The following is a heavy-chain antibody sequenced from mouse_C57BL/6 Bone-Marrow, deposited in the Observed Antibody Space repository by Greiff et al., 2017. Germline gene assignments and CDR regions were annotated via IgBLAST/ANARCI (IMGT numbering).Heavy chain of an antibody. CDR3: AGEGNLRFAY. CDR2: IYPRSGNT. D-gene: IGHD2-12*01. CDR1: GYTFTSYG. J-gene: IGHJ3*01. Sequence: VQLQQSGAELARPGASVKLSCKASGYTFTSYGISWVKQRPGQGLEWIGEIYPRSGNTYYNEKFKGKATLTADKSSSTAYMELRSLTSEDSAVYFCAGEGNLRFAYWGQGTLVTVSA. V-gene: IGHV1-81*01.